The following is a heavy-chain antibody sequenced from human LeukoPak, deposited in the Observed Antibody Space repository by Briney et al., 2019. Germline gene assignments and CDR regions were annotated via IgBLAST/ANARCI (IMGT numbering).Heavy chain of an antibody. V-gene: IGHV1-18*01. Sequence: ASVKVSCKASGYTFTSYGVSWVRQAPGQGLEWMGCISAYNGNTNYAQNLQDRVTMTTDTSTSTAYMELRSLRSDDTAVYYCAREGYCSGGSCYRDFDYWGQGTLVTVSS. D-gene: IGHD2-15*01. CDR3: AREGYCSGGSCYRDFDY. CDR2: ISAYNGNT. J-gene: IGHJ4*02. CDR1: GYTFTSYG.